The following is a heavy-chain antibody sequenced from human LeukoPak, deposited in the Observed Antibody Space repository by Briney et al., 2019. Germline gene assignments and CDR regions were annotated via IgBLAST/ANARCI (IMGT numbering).Heavy chain of an antibody. Sequence: GGSLRLSCAASGFTFSTYAMSWVRQAPGKGLEWVSYISSGGTTIYYADSVKGRFTISRDNAKDSLYLQMNTLRAEDTAVYYCARDRGYSYYWGQGTLVTVPS. CDR2: ISSGGTTI. CDR1: GFTFSTYA. V-gene: IGHV3-48*03. D-gene: IGHD5-18*01. J-gene: IGHJ4*02. CDR3: ARDRGYSYY.